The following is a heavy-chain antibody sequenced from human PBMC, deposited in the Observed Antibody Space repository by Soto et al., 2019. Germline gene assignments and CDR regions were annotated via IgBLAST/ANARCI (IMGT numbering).Heavy chain of an antibody. D-gene: IGHD3-10*01. CDR1: VFTFSNAW. V-gene: IGHV3-15*01. CDR3: TTVYGPQEIDY. Sequence: GWSLRLSCSASVFTFSNAWMSWVRQAPGKGLEWVGRIKSKTDGGTTDYAAPVKGRFTTSRDDSKNTLYLQMNSLKTEDTAVYYCTTVYGPQEIDYWGQGTLVTVSS. CDR2: IKSKTDGGTT. J-gene: IGHJ4*02.